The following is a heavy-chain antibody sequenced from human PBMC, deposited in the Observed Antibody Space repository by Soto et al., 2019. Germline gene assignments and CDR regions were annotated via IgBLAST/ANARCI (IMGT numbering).Heavy chain of an antibody. CDR3: ARDGYYDFWSGYFPFDY. Sequence: PSETLSLTCTVSGGSVSSGSYHWSWIRQPPGKGLEWIGYIYYSGSTNYNPSLKSRVTISVDTSKNQFSLKLSSVTATDTAVYYCARDGYYDFWSGYFPFDYWGQGTLVTVSS. J-gene: IGHJ4*02. CDR2: IYYSGST. D-gene: IGHD3-3*01. V-gene: IGHV4-61*01. CDR1: GGSVSSGSYH.